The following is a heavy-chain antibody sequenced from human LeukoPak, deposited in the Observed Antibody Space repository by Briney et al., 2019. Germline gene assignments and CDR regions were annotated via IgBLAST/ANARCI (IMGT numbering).Heavy chain of an antibody. D-gene: IGHD3-10*01. CDR1: GGSFSGYY. CDR2: IHYSGST. V-gene: IGHV4-39*01. Sequence: SETLSLTCAVYGGSFSGYYWGWIRQPPGKGLEWIGSIHYSGSTYYNPFLKSRVTISVDTSKNQFSLKLSSVTAADTAVYYCARHFAPEAWFQAPWGQGTLVTVSS. J-gene: IGHJ5*02. CDR3: ARHFAPEAWFQAP.